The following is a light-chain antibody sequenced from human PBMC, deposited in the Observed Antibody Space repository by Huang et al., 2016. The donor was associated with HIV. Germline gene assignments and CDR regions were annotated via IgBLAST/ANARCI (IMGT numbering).Light chain of an antibody. CDR2: TAS. Sequence: DIQMTQSPSSLSAPIGDRVTITCRASQSITRFLNWYQQKPGKAPELLIFTASDLESGVPSRFSGSGSGTDFTLTIDSVQPEDVATYYCQQSYTVPYTFGQGTKLEIK. CDR1: QSITRF. V-gene: IGKV1-39*01. CDR3: QQSYTVPYT. J-gene: IGKJ2*01.